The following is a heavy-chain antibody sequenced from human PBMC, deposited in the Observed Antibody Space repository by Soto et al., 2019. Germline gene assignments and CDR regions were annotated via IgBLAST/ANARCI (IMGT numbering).Heavy chain of an antibody. CDR1: GFTFKNYG. D-gene: IGHD6-13*01. CDR3: ARRQISPPTRGAASARGGMDV. J-gene: IGHJ6*02. CDR2: IWNDGNGY. Sequence: PGGSLRLSCAASGFTFKNYGMHWVRQAPGKGLEWVAVIWNDGNGYYYANSVKGRFTISRDNSKNTLYLQMSSLRVEDTAVYYCARRQISPPTRGAASARGGMDVWGQGTTGTVSS. V-gene: IGHV3-33*01.